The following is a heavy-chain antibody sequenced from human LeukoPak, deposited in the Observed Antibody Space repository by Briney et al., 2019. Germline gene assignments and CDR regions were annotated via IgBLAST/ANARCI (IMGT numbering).Heavy chain of an antibody. CDR1: GGSISSYY. CDR2: IYSSGST. CDR3: ARHKGSVPYYYYMDV. V-gene: IGHV4-59*08. D-gene: IGHD2-8*01. Sequence: PGGTLSLTCTVSGGSISSYYWSWIRQPPGKGLEWVGYIYSSGSTNYNPSLKSRVTISVARSKTQFSLKLSSVTPADTDVYYCARHKGSVPYYYYMDVWGKGTTVTVSS. J-gene: IGHJ6*03.